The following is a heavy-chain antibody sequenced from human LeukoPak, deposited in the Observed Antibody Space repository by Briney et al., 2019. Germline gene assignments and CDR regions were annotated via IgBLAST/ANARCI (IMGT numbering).Heavy chain of an antibody. Sequence: GESLKISCKGSGYSFTSYCIGWVRQMPGKSLEWMGIIYPGDSDTRYSPSFQGQVTISADKSISTAYLQWSSLKASDTAMYYCARLDSSGWYVYPKSIAYWGQGSLVTVPS. CDR2: IYPGDSDT. D-gene: IGHD6-19*01. CDR3: ARLDSSGWYVYPKSIAY. CDR1: GYSFTSYC. J-gene: IGHJ4*02. V-gene: IGHV5-51*01.